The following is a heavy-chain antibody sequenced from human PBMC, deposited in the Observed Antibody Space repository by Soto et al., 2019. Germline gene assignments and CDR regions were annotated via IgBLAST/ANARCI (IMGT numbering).Heavy chain of an antibody. J-gene: IGHJ5*02. Sequence: SETLSLTCAVYGGCFSGYYWSWIRQPPGKGLEWIGEINHSGSTDYNPSLKSRGTRSVDTAKNQFSLKLSSVTAADTAVYYCASGRKARYRWNDLSVDPWGEGTLVTVYS. CDR3: ASGRKARYRWNDLSVDP. CDR1: GGCFSGYY. D-gene: IGHD1-1*01. CDR2: INHSGST. V-gene: IGHV4-34*01.